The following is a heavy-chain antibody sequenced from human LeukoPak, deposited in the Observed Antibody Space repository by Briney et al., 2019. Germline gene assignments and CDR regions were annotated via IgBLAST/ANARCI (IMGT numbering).Heavy chain of an antibody. CDR3: ARVSYSSSESISY. CDR2: ISSSGSTI. V-gene: IGHV3-11*01. CDR1: GFTFSDYY. Sequence: GGSLRLSRAASGFTFSDYYMSWIRQAPGKGLEWVSYISSSGSTIYYADSVKGRFTISRDNAKNSLYLQMNSLRAEDTAVYYCARVSYSSSESISYWGQGTLVTVSS. J-gene: IGHJ4*02. D-gene: IGHD6-6*01.